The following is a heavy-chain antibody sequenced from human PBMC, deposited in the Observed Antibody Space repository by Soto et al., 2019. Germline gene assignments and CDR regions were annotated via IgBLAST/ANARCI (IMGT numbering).Heavy chain of an antibody. CDR2: IYSGGST. CDR1: GFTVSSNY. V-gene: IGHV3-53*01. J-gene: IGHJ4*02. CDR3: GRDNAYYDILTGTTYYFDY. Sequence: GGSLRLSCAASGFTVSSNYMSWVRQAPGKGLEWVSVIYSGGSTYYADPVKGRFTISRDNSKNTLYLQMNSLRAEDTAVYYCGRDNAYYDILTGTTYYFDYWGQGTLVTVSS. D-gene: IGHD3-9*01.